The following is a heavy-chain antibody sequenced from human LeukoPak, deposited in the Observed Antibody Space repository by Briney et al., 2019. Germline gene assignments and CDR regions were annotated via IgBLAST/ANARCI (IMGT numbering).Heavy chain of an antibody. CDR3: ARDLGGWYPNWFDP. J-gene: IGHJ5*02. V-gene: IGHV1-3*01. D-gene: IGHD6-19*01. Sequence: ASVKASCKASGYTFTSYAMHWVRQAPGQRLEWMGWINAGNGNTKYSQKFQGRVTITRDTSASTAYMELSSLRSEDTAVYYCARDLGGWYPNWFDPWGQGTLVTVSS. CDR2: INAGNGNT. CDR1: GYTFTSYA.